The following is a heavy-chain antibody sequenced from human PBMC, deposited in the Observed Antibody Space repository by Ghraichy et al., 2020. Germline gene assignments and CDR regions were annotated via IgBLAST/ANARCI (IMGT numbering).Heavy chain of an antibody. V-gene: IGHV4-34*01. J-gene: IGHJ4*02. Sequence: SQTLSLTCAVYGGSFSGYYWSWIRQPPGKGLEWIGEINHGGSTNYNPSLKSRVTISVDTSKNQFSLRLSSVIAADTAVYYCARGEYSSSWSPQRSYFDYWGQGTLVTVSS. CDR1: GGSFSGYY. D-gene: IGHD6-13*01. CDR2: INHGGST. CDR3: ARGEYSSSWSPQRSYFDY.